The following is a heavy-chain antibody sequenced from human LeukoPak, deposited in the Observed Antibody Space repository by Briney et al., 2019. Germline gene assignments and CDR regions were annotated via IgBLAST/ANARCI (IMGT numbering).Heavy chain of an antibody. D-gene: IGHD3-3*01. CDR2: IRFDGTNK. V-gene: IGHV3-30*02. J-gene: IGHJ3*02. Sequence: GGSLRLSCAASGFNFSNSDMLWVRQTPGKGLEWVTFIRFDGTNKYYADSVKGRFTISRDNSKNTLYLGMNSLRAEDTAVYYCAREKKTEWTTGAFDMWGQGTMVIVSS. CDR3: AREKKTEWTTGAFDM. CDR1: GFNFSNSD.